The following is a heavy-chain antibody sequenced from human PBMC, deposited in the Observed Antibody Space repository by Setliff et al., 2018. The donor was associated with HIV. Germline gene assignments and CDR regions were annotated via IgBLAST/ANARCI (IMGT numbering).Heavy chain of an antibody. CDR2: IKSRVDGETT. Sequence: GGSLRLSCAGSGFNFKNAWMSWVRQAPGKGLEWVGRIKSRVDGETTAYAAPLKGRFTISRDDSKNTLYLQMDSLSTEDTAVYYYCARGDGGLDSWGQGTLVTVSS. J-gene: IGHJ4*02. CDR1: GFNFKNAW. CDR3: CARGDGGLDS. V-gene: IGHV3-15*01. D-gene: IGHD2-8*02.